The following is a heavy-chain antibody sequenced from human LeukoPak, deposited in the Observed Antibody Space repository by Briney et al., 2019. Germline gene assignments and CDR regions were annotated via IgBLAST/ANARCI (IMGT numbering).Heavy chain of an antibody. V-gene: IGHV3-23*01. CDR2: ISGSGGST. CDR1: GFTFSSYA. CDR3: VSRELYGDHDY. Sequence: TGGSLRLSCAASGFTFSSYAMSWVRQAPGKGLEWVSAISGSGGSTYYADSVKGRFTISRDNSKNTLYLQMNSLRAEDTAVYYCVSRELYGDHDYWGQGTLVTASS. J-gene: IGHJ4*02. D-gene: IGHD4-17*01.